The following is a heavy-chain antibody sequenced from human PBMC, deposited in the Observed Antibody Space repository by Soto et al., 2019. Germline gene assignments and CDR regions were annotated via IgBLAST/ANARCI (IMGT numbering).Heavy chain of an antibody. Sequence: QVQLVESGGGVVQPGRSLRLSCAASGFTFSSYAMHWVRQAPGKGLEWVAVISYDGSNKYYADSVKGRFTISRDNSKNTRCLLMNSLRAEDTAVYYCARDHLVAGRGNGFDIWGQGTMVTVSS. V-gene: IGHV3-30-3*01. CDR3: ARDHLVAGRGNGFDI. D-gene: IGHD6-19*01. CDR1: GFTFSSYA. J-gene: IGHJ3*02. CDR2: ISYDGSNK.